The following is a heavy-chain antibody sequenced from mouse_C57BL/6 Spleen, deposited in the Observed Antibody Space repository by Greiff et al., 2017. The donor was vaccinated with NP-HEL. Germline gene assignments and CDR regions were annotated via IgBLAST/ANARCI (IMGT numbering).Heavy chain of an antibody. CDR1: GFTFSSYA. V-gene: IGHV5-4*01. CDR3: ARDSGALYAMDY. CDR2: ISDGGSYT. D-gene: IGHD1-3*01. J-gene: IGHJ4*01. Sequence: DVQLVESGGGLVKPGGSLKLSCAASGFTFSSYAMSWVRQTPEKRLEWVATISDGGSYTYYPDNVKGRFTISRDNAKNNLYLQMSHLKSEDTAMYYCARDSGALYAMDYWGQGTSVTVSS.